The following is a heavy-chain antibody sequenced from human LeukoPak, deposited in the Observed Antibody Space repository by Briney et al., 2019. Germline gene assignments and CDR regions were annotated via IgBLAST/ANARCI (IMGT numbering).Heavy chain of an antibody. CDR2: ISSSSSTI. CDR3: ARARVSFGEVDY. CDR1: GFRFNTLW. V-gene: IGHV3-48*01. J-gene: IGHJ4*02. D-gene: IGHD2-21*01. Sequence: PGGALRLSCAASGFRFNTLWMSWVRPAPGKGLGWGLYISSSSSTIYYADSVKGRFTISRDNAKNSLYLQMNSLRAEDTAVYYCARARVSFGEVDYWGQGTLVTVSS.